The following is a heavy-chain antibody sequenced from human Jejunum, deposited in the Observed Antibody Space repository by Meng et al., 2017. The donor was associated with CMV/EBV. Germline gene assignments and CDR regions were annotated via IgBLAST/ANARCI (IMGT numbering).Heavy chain of an antibody. CDR2: LYYTGTT. D-gene: IGHD4-17*01. V-gene: IGHV4-39*07. CDR3: TRTTVTADS. J-gene: IGHJ5*01. CDR1: GDSISSSSHY. Sequence: LTCTVSGDSISSSSHYWGWIRQSPGKGLEWIGNLYYTGTTYYNPSLKSRVTMSVDTSKNQFSLKVTSVTAADTAVYYCTRTTVTADSWGQGTLVTVSS.